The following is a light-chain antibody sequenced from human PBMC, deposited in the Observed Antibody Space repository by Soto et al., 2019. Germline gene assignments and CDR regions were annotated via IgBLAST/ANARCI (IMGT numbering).Light chain of an antibody. J-gene: IGLJ1*01. CDR3: RSYTITSTYV. CDR1: ISDVGGYNY. Sequence: QSVLTQPASVSGSPGQSITISCTGTISDVGGYNYVSWYQQHPGKAPKLMIYEVSDRPSGVSNRFSGSKSGNTASLTISGLQAEDEADYYCRSYTITSTYVFGTGTKVTVL. CDR2: EVS. V-gene: IGLV2-14*01.